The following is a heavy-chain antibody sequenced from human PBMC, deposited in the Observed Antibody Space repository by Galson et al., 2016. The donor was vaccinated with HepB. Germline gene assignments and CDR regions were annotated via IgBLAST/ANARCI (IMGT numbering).Heavy chain of an antibody. Sequence: SVKVSCKASGYPFTSYAIGWVRQAPGQGFEWMGRINAYNGDTDYAQSLQGRLTLTTDTSTSTAYMELRSLRSDDTAVDYCGREPRYNGRFFDRWGQGTLVTVSS. CDR1: GYPFTSYA. CDR3: GREPRYNGRFFDR. CDR2: INAYNGDT. V-gene: IGHV1-18*04. D-gene: IGHD1-14*01. J-gene: IGHJ4*02.